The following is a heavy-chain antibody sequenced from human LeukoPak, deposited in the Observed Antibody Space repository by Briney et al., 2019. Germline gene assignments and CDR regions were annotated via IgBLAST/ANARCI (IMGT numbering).Heavy chain of an antibody. Sequence: GGSLRLSCAASGFTFSSYSMNWVRQAPGKGLEWVSSISSSSSYIYYADSVKGRFTISRDNAKNSLYLQMNSLRAEDTAVYYCASDYYDSSGYYGVQHWGQGTLVTVSS. CDR1: GFTFSSYS. CDR2: ISSSSSYI. V-gene: IGHV3-21*01. CDR3: ASDYYDSSGYYGVQH. D-gene: IGHD3-22*01. J-gene: IGHJ1*01.